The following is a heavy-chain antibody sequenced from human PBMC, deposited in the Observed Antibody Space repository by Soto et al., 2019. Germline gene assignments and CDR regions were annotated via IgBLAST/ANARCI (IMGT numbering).Heavy chain of an antibody. Sequence: GGSLRLSCAASGFTFSSYAMSWVRQAPGKGLEWVSAISGSGGSTYYADSVKGRFTISRDNSKNTLYLQMNSLRAEDTAVYYCARDHYDILTGYLSRPLSASGHDAFDIWGQGTMVTVSS. J-gene: IGHJ3*02. CDR1: GFTFSSYA. V-gene: IGHV3-23*01. CDR2: ISGSGGST. D-gene: IGHD3-9*01. CDR3: ARDHYDILTGYLSRPLSASGHDAFDI.